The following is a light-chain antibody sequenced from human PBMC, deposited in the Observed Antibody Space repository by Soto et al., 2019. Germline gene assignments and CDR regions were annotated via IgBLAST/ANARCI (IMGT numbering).Light chain of an antibody. CDR3: SSYTSTNTVL. Sequence: QSALTQPASVSGSPGQSITISCTGTSSDVGGYNYVSWYQQQPGKAHKLMIYPVSNRPSGVSNRLFGSKSGNTASLSISGLKDEDEADYYCSSYTSTNTVLFGGGTKVTVL. V-gene: IGLV2-14*01. J-gene: IGLJ2*01. CDR1: SSDVGGYNY. CDR2: PVS.